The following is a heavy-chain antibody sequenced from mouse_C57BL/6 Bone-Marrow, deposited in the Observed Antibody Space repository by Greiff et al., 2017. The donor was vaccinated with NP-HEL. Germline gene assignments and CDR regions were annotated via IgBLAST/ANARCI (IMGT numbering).Heavy chain of an antibody. D-gene: IGHD1-1*01. CDR1: GYTFTSYW. J-gene: IGHJ2*01. CDR3: AIGITTVVEGFDY. Sequence: QVHVKQPGAELVKPGASVKVSCKASGYTFTSYWMHWVKQRPGPGLEWIGRIHPSDSDTNYNQKFKGKATLTVDKSSSTAYMQLSSLTSEDSAVYYCAIGITTVVEGFDYWGQGTTLTVSS. CDR2: IHPSDSDT. V-gene: IGHV1-74*01.